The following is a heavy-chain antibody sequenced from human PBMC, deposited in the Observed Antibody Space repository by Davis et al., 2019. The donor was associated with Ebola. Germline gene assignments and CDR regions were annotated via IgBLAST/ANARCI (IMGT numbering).Heavy chain of an antibody. V-gene: IGHV1-46*01. Sequence: AASVKVSCKASGYTFTNYYMHWVRQAPGQGLEWMGIINPSGGSTSYAQKFQGRVTMTRDTSTSTVYMELSSLRSEDTAVYYCARDTRHKDSGYDRGGMDVWGKGTTVTVSS. CDR2: INPSGGST. CDR1: GYTFTNYY. J-gene: IGHJ6*04. CDR3: ARDTRHKDSGYDRGGMDV. D-gene: IGHD5-12*01.